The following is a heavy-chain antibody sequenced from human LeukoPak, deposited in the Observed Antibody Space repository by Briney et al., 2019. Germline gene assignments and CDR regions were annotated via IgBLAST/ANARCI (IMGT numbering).Heavy chain of an antibody. CDR2: IKHRGSA. D-gene: IGHD3-10*01. Sequence: SETLSLTCAVYGGSFSGYYWSWVRQPPGKGLEWIGEIKHRGSANYTPSLKRRVTISVDTSKNQFSLKLSSVTAADAAVYYCARRRYYGSGEIGTTFDYWGQGTLVTVSS. CDR1: GGSFSGYY. V-gene: IGHV4-34*01. CDR3: ARRRYYGSGEIGTTFDY. J-gene: IGHJ4*02.